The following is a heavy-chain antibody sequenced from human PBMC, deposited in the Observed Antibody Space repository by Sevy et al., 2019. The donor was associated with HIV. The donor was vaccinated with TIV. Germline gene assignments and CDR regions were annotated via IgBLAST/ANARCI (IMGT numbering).Heavy chain of an antibody. CDR3: ARGAPPYYYGSGSYFVY. CDR1: GFTFSSYS. D-gene: IGHD3-10*01. J-gene: IGHJ4*02. CDR2: ISSSSSTI. Sequence: GGSLRLSCAASGFTFSSYSMNWVRQAPGKGLEWVSYISSSSSTIYYAHSVKGRFTISRDNAKNSLYLQMNSLRDEDTAVYYCARGAPPYYYGSGSYFVYWGQGTLVTVSS. V-gene: IGHV3-48*02.